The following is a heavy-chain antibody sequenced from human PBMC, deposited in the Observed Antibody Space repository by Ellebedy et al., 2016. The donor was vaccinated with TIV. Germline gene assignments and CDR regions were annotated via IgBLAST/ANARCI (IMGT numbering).Heavy chain of an antibody. Sequence: GESLKISXKGSGYSFTSYWIGWVRQMPGKGLEWMGIIYPGDSDTRYSPSFQGQVTISADKSISTAYLQWSSLKASDTAMYYCARLEGSRYCSSTSCYEKYYFDYWGQGTLVTVSS. CDR2: IYPGDSDT. D-gene: IGHD2-2*01. J-gene: IGHJ4*02. CDR1: GYSFTSYW. CDR3: ARLEGSRYCSSTSCYEKYYFDY. V-gene: IGHV5-51*01.